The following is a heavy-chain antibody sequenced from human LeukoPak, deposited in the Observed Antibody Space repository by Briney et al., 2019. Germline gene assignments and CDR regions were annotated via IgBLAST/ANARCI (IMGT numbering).Heavy chain of an antibody. J-gene: IGHJ4*02. D-gene: IGHD2-21*02. CDR2: ISYDGSNK. V-gene: IGHV3-30*04. CDR1: GFTFSSYA. Sequence: GRSLRLSCAASGFTFSSYAMHWVRQAPGKGLEWVAVISYDGSNKYYADSVKGRFTISRDNSKNTLYLQMNSLRAEDTAIYYCAKFYRATRGACDSWGQGTLVTVSS. CDR3: AKFYRATRGACDS.